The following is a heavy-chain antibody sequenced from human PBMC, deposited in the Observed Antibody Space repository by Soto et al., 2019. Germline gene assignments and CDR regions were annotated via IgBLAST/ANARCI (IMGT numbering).Heavy chain of an antibody. CDR2: ISSSGSTI. V-gene: IGHV3-48*03. CDR3: ARWTGSDSSGYYYVGGLDY. D-gene: IGHD3-22*01. Sequence: EVQLVESGGGLVQPGGSLRLSCAASGFTFSSYEMNWVRQAPGKGLEWVSYISSSGSTIYYADSVKGRFTISRDNAKNGLYLQMNSLRAEDTAVYYCARWTGSDSSGYYYVGGLDYWGQGTLVTVSS. CDR1: GFTFSSYE. J-gene: IGHJ4*02.